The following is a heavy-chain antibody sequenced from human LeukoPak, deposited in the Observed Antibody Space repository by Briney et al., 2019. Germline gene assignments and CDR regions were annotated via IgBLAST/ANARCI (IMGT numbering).Heavy chain of an antibody. J-gene: IGHJ5*02. CDR1: GYTFTSYG. D-gene: IGHD3-22*01. V-gene: IGHV1-2*02. Sequence: GASVKVSCKASGYTFTSYGISWVRQAPGQGLEWMGWINPNSGDTNFVQKFQGRVTMTRDTSISTVYMELNSLRSDDTAVYYCARASDSSGYFNWFDPWGQGTLVIVSS. CDR2: INPNSGDT. CDR3: ARASDSSGYFNWFDP.